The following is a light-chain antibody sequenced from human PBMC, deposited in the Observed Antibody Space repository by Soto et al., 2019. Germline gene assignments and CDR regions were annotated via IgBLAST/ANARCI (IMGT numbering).Light chain of an antibody. Sequence: QSALTQPASVSGSPGQSITISCTGNSSDIGGYNYVSWYQQHPGKAPQLMIYDVSNRPSGLSNRFSGSKSGNTASLTISGLQAEDAADYYCSSYTTISTVVFGGGTKVTVL. CDR2: DVS. V-gene: IGLV2-14*03. CDR3: SSYTTISTVV. J-gene: IGLJ2*01. CDR1: SSDIGGYNY.